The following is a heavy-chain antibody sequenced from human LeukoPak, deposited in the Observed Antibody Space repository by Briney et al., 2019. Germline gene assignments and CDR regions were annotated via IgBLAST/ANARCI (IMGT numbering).Heavy chain of an antibody. V-gene: IGHV4-59*05. CDR1: GGSISSYY. CDR3: ARRWRTWFDP. J-gene: IGHJ5*02. Sequence: PSETLSLTCTVSGGSISSYYWSWIRQPSGKGLEWIGSIYYSGSTYYNPSLKSRVTISVDTSKNQFSLKLSSVTAADTAVYYCARRWRTWFDPWGQGTLVTVSS. D-gene: IGHD4-23*01. CDR2: IYYSGST.